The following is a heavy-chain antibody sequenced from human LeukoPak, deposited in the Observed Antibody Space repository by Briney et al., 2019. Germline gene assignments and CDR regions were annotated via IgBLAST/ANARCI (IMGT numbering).Heavy chain of an antibody. J-gene: IGHJ4*02. V-gene: IGHV4-30-4*08. Sequence: KTSETLSLTCTVSGGSISSGADYWSWIRQPPGKGLEWIGYIYYSGSTYYNPSLKSRVTISVDTSKNQFSLKLSSVTAADTAVYYCGRLLAVASAGYWGQGTLVTVSS. CDR3: GRLLAVASAGY. D-gene: IGHD6-19*01. CDR2: IYYSGST. CDR1: GGSISSGADY.